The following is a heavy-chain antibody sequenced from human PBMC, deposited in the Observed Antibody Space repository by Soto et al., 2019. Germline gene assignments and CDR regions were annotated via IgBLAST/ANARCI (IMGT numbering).Heavy chain of an antibody. CDR2: ISSSSSYI. Sequence: GGSLRLSCAASGFTFSNYGMNWVRQAPGKGLEWVSSISSSSSYISDADSVKGRFTISRDNAKNSLYLQMNRLSAEDTAVYYCAKDLGGSDYDSSGYNYFDYWGQGTLVTVSS. V-gene: IGHV3-21*04. D-gene: IGHD3-22*01. CDR3: AKDLGGSDYDSSGYNYFDY. CDR1: GFTFSNYG. J-gene: IGHJ4*02.